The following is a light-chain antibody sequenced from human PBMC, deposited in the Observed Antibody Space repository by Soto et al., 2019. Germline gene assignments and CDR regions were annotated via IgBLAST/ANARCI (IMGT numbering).Light chain of an antibody. Sequence: EIVLTQSPCTLSLSPGERATLSCRALQDIRNNNLNWYQQKPGQAPRLLIYGASIRATGIPDRFSGSGSGTDFTLTISRLEPEDFALYYCQQYGSSAPITFGQGTRLEIK. J-gene: IGKJ5*01. V-gene: IGKV3-20*01. CDR1: QDIRNNN. CDR3: QQYGSSAPIT. CDR2: GAS.